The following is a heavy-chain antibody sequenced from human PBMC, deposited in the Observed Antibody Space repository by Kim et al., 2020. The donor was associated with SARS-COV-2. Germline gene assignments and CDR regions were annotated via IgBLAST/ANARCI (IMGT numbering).Heavy chain of an antibody. Sequence: SQTLSLTCAISGDSVSSNSIAWNWIRQSPSRGLEWLGRTYYRSKWYNDYSPSVKGRITISPDTSKNHFSLQLNSVSPEGTAVYYCARGYAFDIWGPGTLV. J-gene: IGHJ3*02. CDR1: GDSVSSNSIA. V-gene: IGHV6-1*01. CDR2: TYYRSKWYN. CDR3: ARGYAFDI.